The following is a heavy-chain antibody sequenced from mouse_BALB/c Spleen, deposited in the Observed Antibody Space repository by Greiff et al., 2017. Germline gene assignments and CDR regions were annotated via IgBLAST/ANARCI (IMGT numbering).Heavy chain of an antibody. CDR2: ISSGGSYT. Sequence: EVMLVESGGGLVKPGGSLKLSCAASGFTFSSYAMSWVRQSPEKRLEWVAEISSGGSYTYYPDTVTGRFTISRDNAKNTLYLEMSSLRSEDTAMYYCAREGDYGNYVGPFDYWGQGTTLTVSS. V-gene: IGHV5-9-4*01. CDR3: AREGDYGNYVGPFDY. J-gene: IGHJ2*01. D-gene: IGHD2-1*01. CDR1: GFTFSSYA.